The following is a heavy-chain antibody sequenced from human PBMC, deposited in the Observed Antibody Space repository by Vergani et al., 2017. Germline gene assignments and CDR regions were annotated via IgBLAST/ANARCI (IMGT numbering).Heavy chain of an antibody. Sequence: VQLLESGGGLVQPGGSLRLSCAASGFTFSSYGMHWVRQAPGKGLEWVAVIWYDGSNKYYADSVKGRFTISRDNSKNTLYLQMNSLRAEDTAVYYCARGQEYSYGPYCFDYWGQGTLVTVSS. J-gene: IGHJ4*02. D-gene: IGHD5-18*01. CDR1: GFTFSSYG. CDR3: ARGQEYSYGPYCFDY. V-gene: IGHV3-33*01. CDR2: IWYDGSNK.